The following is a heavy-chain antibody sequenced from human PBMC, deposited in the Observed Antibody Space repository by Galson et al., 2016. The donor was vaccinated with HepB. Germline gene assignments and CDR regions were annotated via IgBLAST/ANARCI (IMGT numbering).Heavy chain of an antibody. Sequence: SLRLSCAASGFTVSSNYMSWVRQAPGKGLEWVSVIYSGGGIYYADSVKGRFTISRDNAKNSLYLQMNSLRDEDTAVYYCARAGSSWYFDYWGQGTLVTVSS. V-gene: IGHV3-53*01. CDR2: IYSGGGI. CDR3: ARAGSSWYFDY. D-gene: IGHD6-13*01. J-gene: IGHJ4*02. CDR1: GFTVSSNY.